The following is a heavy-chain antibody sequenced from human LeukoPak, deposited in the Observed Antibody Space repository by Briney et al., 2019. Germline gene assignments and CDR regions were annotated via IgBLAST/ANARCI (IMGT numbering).Heavy chain of an antibody. CDR3: ARRRYGSGGEFDY. CDR2: INPNSGGT. Sequence: ASVKVSCQASGYTFTDYYIHWVRQAPGQGLEWMGWINPNSGGTNYAQKFQGRVTMTRDTSISTAYMELSRLKSDDTAVYYCARRRYGSGGEFDYWGQGTLVTVSS. CDR1: GYTFTDYY. J-gene: IGHJ4*02. V-gene: IGHV1-2*02. D-gene: IGHD3-10*01.